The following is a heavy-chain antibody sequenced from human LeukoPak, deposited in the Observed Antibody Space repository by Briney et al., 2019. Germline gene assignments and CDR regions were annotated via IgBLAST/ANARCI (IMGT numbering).Heavy chain of an antibody. CDR2: VHYSGST. Sequence: SETLSLTCNVSGDSISSHYWTWIRQPPGEGLEWIGYVHYSGSTNSKPSLKSRVTISVDTSKNQFSLKLSSVTAPDTAIYYCARGRASPPCFFDYWGQGALVTVSS. V-gene: IGHV4-59*11. J-gene: IGHJ4*02. CDR3: ARGRASPPCFFDY. CDR1: GDSISSHY.